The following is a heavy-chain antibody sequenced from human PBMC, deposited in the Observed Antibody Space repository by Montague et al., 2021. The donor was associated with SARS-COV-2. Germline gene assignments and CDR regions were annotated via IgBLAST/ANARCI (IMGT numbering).Heavy chain of an antibody. CDR3: ARLRRGTYYVSFDP. V-gene: IGHV4-59*12. CDR1: GFTFSSYS. J-gene: IGHJ5*02. Sequence: LRLSCAASGFTFSSYSMNWVRQAPGKGLEWTGYVYYSATTNYNXSLKSRVTMSIDTSKNQFSLSLSSVTAADSAVYYCARLRRGTYYVSFDPWGQGALVSVSS. CDR2: VYYSATT. D-gene: IGHD1-26*01.